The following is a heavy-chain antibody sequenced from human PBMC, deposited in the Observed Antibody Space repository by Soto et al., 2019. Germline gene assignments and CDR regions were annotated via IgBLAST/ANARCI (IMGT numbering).Heavy chain of an antibody. Sequence: EVQLVESGGVVVQPGGSLRLSCAASGFTFDDYTMHWVRQAPGKGLEWVSLISWDGGSTYYADSVKGRFTISRDNSKNSLNLQMNSLRTEDTALYYCAKDMGLPRVVTARGLDYWGQGTLVTVSS. V-gene: IGHV3-43*01. CDR2: ISWDGGST. D-gene: IGHD2-21*02. CDR1: GFTFDDYT. CDR3: AKDMGLPRVVTARGLDY. J-gene: IGHJ4*02.